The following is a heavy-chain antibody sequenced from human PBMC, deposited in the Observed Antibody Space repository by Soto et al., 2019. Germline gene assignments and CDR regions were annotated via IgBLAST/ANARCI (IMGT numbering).Heavy chain of an antibody. CDR3: ARDLGSVVVAATGFFGYYGMDV. Sequence: GGSLRLSCAASGFTFSSYGMHWVRQAPGKGLEWVAVIWYDGSNKYYADSVKGRFTISRDNSKNTLYLQMNSLRAEDTAVYYCARDLGSVVVAATGFFGYYGMDVWGQGTTVTVS. V-gene: IGHV3-33*01. D-gene: IGHD2-15*01. J-gene: IGHJ6*02. CDR2: IWYDGSNK. CDR1: GFTFSSYG.